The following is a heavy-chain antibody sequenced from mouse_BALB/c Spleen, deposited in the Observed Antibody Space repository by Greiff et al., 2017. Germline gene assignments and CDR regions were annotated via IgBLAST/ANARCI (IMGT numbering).Heavy chain of an antibody. J-gene: IGHJ4*01. CDR3: ARDTTAIYAMDY. Sequence: QVQLQQSGAELARPGASVKLSCKASGYTFTSYWMQWVKQRPGQGLEWIGAIYPGDGDTRYTQKFKGKATLTADKSSSTAYMQLSSLASEDSAVYYCARDTTAIYAMDYWGQGTSVTVSS. V-gene: IGHV1-87*01. CDR1: GYTFTSYW. CDR2: IYPGDGDT. D-gene: IGHD1-2*01.